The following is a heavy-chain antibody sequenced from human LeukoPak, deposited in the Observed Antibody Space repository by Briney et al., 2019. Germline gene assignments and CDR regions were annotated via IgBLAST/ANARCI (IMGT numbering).Heavy chain of an antibody. CDR1: GFTFSSYA. J-gene: IGHJ4*02. CDR2: IRYDGSNK. V-gene: IGHV3-30*02. CDR3: AKDPVGATVFDY. Sequence: GGSLRLSCAASGFTFSSYAMSWVRQAPGKGLEWVAFIRYDGSNKYYADSVKGRFTISRDNSKNTLDLQMNSLRAEDSAVYYCAKDPVGATVFDYWGQGTLVSVAS. D-gene: IGHD1-26*01.